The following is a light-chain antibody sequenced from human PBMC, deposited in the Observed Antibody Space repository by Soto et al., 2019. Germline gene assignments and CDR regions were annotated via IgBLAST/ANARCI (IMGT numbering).Light chain of an antibody. V-gene: IGLV7-46*01. CDR3: LLSLSGVRGV. J-gene: IGLJ1*01. CDR1: TGAVTSGHY. Sequence: QAVVTQEPSLTVSPGGTVTVTCGSSTGAVTSGHYPYWFQQKPGQAPRTLIYDTNNKHSWTPARFSGSLLGGKAALTLSGAQPEDEAEYYCLLSLSGVRGVFGTGTKLTVL. CDR2: DTN.